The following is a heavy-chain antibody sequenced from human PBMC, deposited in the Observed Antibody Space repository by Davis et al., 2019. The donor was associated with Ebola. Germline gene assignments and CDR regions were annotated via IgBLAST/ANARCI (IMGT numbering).Heavy chain of an antibody. J-gene: IGHJ4*02. CDR1: GFTFSGSA. V-gene: IGHV3-73*01. D-gene: IGHD1-14*01. CDR2: IRSKANSYAT. CDR3: ASNTLSGDYVDY. Sequence: LILHFAAPGFTFSGSAMHLVCQASGKGLEWVGRIRSKANSYATAYAASVKGRFTISRDNAKNSLYLQMNSLRDEDTAVYYCASNTLSGDYVDYWGQGTLVTVSS.